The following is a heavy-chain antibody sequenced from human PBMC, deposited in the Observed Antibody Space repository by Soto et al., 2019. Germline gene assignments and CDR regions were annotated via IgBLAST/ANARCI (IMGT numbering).Heavy chain of an antibody. J-gene: IGHJ6*03. D-gene: IGHD1-26*01. Sequence: ASVKVSCKASGYTFTSYGISWVRQAPGQGLEWMGWISAYNGNTNYAQKLQGRVTMTTDTSTSTAYMELRSLRSDDTAVYYCARGDIALEWDYYMDVWGKGTTVTVSS. CDR2: ISAYNGNT. V-gene: IGHV1-18*01. CDR3: ARGDIALEWDYYMDV. CDR1: GYTFTSYG.